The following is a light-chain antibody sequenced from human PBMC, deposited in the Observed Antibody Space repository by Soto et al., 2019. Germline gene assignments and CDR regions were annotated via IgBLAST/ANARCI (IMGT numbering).Light chain of an antibody. CDR2: DDS. CDR1: NIGSKS. Sequence: SYELTQPPSVSVAPGQTARITCGGNNIGSKSVHWYQQKPGQAPVLVLYDDSDRPSGIPERFSGSNSGNTATLTISRVEAGDEADYYCQVWDSSSVVFGGGTKVTVL. CDR3: QVWDSSSVV. J-gene: IGLJ2*01. V-gene: IGLV3-21*02.